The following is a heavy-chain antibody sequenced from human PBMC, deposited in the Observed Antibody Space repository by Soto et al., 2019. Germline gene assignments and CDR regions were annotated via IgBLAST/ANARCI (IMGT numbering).Heavy chain of an antibody. J-gene: IGHJ3*02. D-gene: IGHD2-2*01. CDR2: INSDGSST. V-gene: IGHV3-74*01. CDR1: GFTFSSYW. Sequence: EVQLVESGGGLVQPGGSLRLSCAASGFTFSSYWMHWVRQAPGKGLVWVSRINSDGSSTTYADSVKGRFTISRDNAKNTLYLQMTSLRAEDTAVYYCARGGYQLLLAFDIWGQGTMVTVSS. CDR3: ARGGYQLLLAFDI.